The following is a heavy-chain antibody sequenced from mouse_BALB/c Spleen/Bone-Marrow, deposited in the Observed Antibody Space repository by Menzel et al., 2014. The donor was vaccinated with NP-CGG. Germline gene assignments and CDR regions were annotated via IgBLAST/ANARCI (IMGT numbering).Heavy chain of an antibody. Sequence: EVQLQQSGGGLVQPGGSLRLSCATSGFTFTDYYMSWARQPPGKALEWLGFIRNKANGYTTEYSASVKGRFTISRDNSQSILYLQMNTLRAEDSATYYCARDYGNYVRFAYWGQGTLVTVSA. V-gene: IGHV7-3*02. J-gene: IGHJ3*01. CDR3: ARDYGNYVRFAY. CDR1: GFTFTDYY. CDR2: IRNKANGYTT. D-gene: IGHD2-1*01.